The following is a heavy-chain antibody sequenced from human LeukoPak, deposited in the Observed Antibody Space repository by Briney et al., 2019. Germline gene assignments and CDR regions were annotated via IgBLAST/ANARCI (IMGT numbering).Heavy chain of an antibody. CDR2: IIPSLDAA. J-gene: IGHJ6*03. CDR3: ARDRAAAGIYYYYYYYMDV. V-gene: IGHV1-69*08. CDR1: GDTFIPYT. Sequence: GASVKVSCKASGDTFIPYTFSWVRQAPGQGLEWIGRIIPSLDAANYAQKLQGRVTMTTDTSTSTAYMELRSLRSDDTAVYYCARDRAAAGIYYYYYYYMDVWGKGTTVTVSS. D-gene: IGHD6-13*01.